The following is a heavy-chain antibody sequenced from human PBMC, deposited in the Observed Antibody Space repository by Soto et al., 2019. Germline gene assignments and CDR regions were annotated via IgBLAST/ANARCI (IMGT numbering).Heavy chain of an antibody. CDR1: GYTFASYG. V-gene: IGHV1-18*01. CDR2: ISAYNGNT. J-gene: IGHJ4*02. CDR3: ARDGIAATTALDY. D-gene: IGHD6-13*01. Sequence: ASVKVSCKASGYTFASYGISWVRQAPGQGLEWMGWISAYNGNTNYAQNLQGRVTVTTDTSTSTAYMELRSLRSDDTAVYFCARDGIAATTALDYWGQGTLVTVSS.